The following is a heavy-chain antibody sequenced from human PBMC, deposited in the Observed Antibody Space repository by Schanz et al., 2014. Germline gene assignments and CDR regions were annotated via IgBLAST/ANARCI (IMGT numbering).Heavy chain of an antibody. V-gene: IGHV4-59*01. Sequence: QVQLQESGPGLVKPSETLSLTCTVAGGSIGGYYWSWIRQPPGKGLEWIGNIYHSGSTNYSPSLKSRVTISVDMSKTQFSLKVTSVAAADTAVYYCARMSSESSSWDAFDLWGQGTLVTVSS. J-gene: IGHJ4*02. D-gene: IGHD6-13*01. CDR3: ARMSSESSSWDAFDL. CDR2: IYHSGST. CDR1: GGSIGGYY.